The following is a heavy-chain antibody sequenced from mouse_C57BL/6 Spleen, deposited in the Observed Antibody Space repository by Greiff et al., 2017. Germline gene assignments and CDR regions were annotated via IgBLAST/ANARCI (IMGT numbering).Heavy chain of an antibody. V-gene: IGHV1-72*01. CDR3: ARARGSSSFDY. CDR1: GYTFTSYW. CDR2: IDPNSGGT. J-gene: IGHJ2*01. Sequence: QQSCKASGYTFTSYWMHWVKQRPGRGLEWIGRIDPNSGGTKYNEKFKSKATLTVDKPAITAYMQLSSLTSEDSAVYYCARARGSSSFDYWGQGTTLTVSS. D-gene: IGHD1-1*01.